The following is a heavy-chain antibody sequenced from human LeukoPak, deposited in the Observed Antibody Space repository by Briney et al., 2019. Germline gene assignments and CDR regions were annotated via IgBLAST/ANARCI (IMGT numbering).Heavy chain of an antibody. V-gene: IGHV3-30*18. CDR1: GFTFSSYG. Sequence: GRSLRLSCAASGFTFSSYGMHWVRQAPGKGLEWVAVISYDGSNKYYADSVKGRFTISRDNSKNTLYLQMNSLRAEDTAVYYCAKGAGDYVSWFDPWGQGTLVTVSS. CDR3: AKGAGDYVSWFDP. D-gene: IGHD4-17*01. CDR2: ISYDGSNK. J-gene: IGHJ5*02.